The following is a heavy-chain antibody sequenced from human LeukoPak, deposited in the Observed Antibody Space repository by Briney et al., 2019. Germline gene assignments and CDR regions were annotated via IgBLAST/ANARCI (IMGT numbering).Heavy chain of an antibody. CDR1: GFTFDDYG. CDR2: IYSGTI. CDR3: ARRAGAYSHPYDY. Sequence: GGSLRLSCAASGFTFDDYGLSWVRQAPGKGLEWVSFIYSGTIHYSDSVKGRFTISRDNSKNTLYLQMNSLRAEDTAVYYCARRAGAYSHPYDYWGQGTLVTVSS. J-gene: IGHJ4*02. V-gene: IGHV3-53*01. D-gene: IGHD4/OR15-4a*01.